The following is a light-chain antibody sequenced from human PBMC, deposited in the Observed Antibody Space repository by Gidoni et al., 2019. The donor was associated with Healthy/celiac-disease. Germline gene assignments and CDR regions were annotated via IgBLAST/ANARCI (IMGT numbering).Light chain of an antibody. CDR2: AAS. Sequence: DIQLTPPPSFLSASVGDRAPITCRASQGISSYLAWYQQQPGKAPKLLIYAASTLQSGVPSRFSGSGSGTEFTLTISSLQPEDFATYYCQQLNSYPYSFGQGTKLEIK. J-gene: IGKJ2*03. CDR1: QGISSY. V-gene: IGKV1-9*01. CDR3: QQLNSYPYS.